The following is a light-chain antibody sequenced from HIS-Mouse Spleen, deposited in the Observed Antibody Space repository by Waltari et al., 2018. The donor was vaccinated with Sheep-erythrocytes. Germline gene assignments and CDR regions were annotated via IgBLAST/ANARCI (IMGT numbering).Light chain of an antibody. J-gene: IGLJ3*02. CDR1: SSDVGRYNL. Sequence: QSALTQPASVSGSPGQSITISCTGTSSDVGRYNLVSWYQQHPGKAPKLMIYEGSKRPSGVSSRFSGSKSGNTASLTISGLQAEDEADYYCCSYAGSSTPWVFGGGTKLTVL. CDR3: CSYAGSSTPWV. V-gene: IGLV2-23*01. CDR2: EGS.